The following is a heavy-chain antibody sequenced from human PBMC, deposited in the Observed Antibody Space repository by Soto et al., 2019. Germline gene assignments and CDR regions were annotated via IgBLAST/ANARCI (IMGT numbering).Heavy chain of an antibody. J-gene: IGHJ4*02. CDR2: IYSGGAT. CDR3: ARDGTDNWV. CDR1: GFTVSNNY. V-gene: IGHV3-66*01. D-gene: IGHD1-1*01. Sequence: EVQLVESGGGLVQPGGSLRLYCAASGFTVSNNYMRWVRQAPGKGLEWVSLIYSGGATYYADSVKGRFTISRDNSKNTLYLQMNSLRAEDTAVYYCARDGTDNWVGGQGILVTVSS.